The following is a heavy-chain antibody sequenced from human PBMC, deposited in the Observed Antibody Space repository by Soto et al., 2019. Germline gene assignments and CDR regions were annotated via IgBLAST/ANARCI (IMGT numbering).Heavy chain of an antibody. Sequence: PGGSLRLSCAASGFTFSSYSMNWVRQAPGKGLEWVSSISSSSSYIYYADSVKGRFTISRDNAKNSLYLQMNRLRAEDTAVYYCARDPYCNSTSSEKILDFWGQGTLVTVSS. CDR2: ISSSSSYI. V-gene: IGHV3-21*01. D-gene: IGHD2-2*01. CDR3: ARDPYCNSTSSEKILDF. CDR1: GFTFSSYS. J-gene: IGHJ4*02.